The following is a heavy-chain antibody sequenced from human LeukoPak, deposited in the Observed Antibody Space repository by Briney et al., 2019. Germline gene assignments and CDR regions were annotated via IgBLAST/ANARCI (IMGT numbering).Heavy chain of an antibody. CDR2: IRSKANSYAT. CDR3: TRHRDCRSGSYYDLDY. D-gene: IGHD1-26*01. Sequence: GGSLRLSCAASGFTFSGSAMHWVRQASGKGLEWVGRIRSKANSYATAYAASVKGRFTISRDDSKNTAYLQMNSLKTEDTAVYHCTRHRDCRSGSYYDLDYWGQGTLVTVSS. CDR1: GFTFSGSA. J-gene: IGHJ4*02. V-gene: IGHV3-73*01.